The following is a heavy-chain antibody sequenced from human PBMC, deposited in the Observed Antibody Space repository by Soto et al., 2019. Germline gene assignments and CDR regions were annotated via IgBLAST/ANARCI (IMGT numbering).Heavy chain of an antibody. CDR2: IIPIFGTA. J-gene: IGHJ3*02. D-gene: IGHD3-22*01. CDR3: ARGHYYDSSGYYQYDAFDI. Sequence: ASVKVSCKASGGTFSSYAISWARQAPGQGLEWMGGIIPIFGTANYAQKFQGRVTITADESTSTAYMELSSLRSEDTAVYYCARGHYYDSSGYYQYDAFDIWGQGTMVTVSS. V-gene: IGHV1-69*13. CDR1: GGTFSSYA.